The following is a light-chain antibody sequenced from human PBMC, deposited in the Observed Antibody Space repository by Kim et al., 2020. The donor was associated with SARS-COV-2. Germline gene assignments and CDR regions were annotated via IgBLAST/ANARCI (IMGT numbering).Light chain of an antibody. CDR3: NARDSSGTHVL. J-gene: IGLJ2*01. CDR1: SLRNYY. CDR2: GKN. V-gene: IGLV3-19*01. Sequence: VGLTVRITCQGDSLRNYYASWYQQKPGQAPVLVIYGKNNLPAAIPDRFSGSSSGNTASLTITGAQARDEANYYCNARDSSGTHVLFGGGTQRTVL.